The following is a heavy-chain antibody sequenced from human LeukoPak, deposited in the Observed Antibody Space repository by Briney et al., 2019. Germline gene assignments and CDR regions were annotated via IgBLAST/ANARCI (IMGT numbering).Heavy chain of an antibody. Sequence: GGSLRLSCAASGFTFSSYSMNWVRQAPGKGLEWVSYISSSSSTIYYADSVKGRFTISRDNAKNSLYLQMNSLRAEDTAVYYCARDKAITMIVWDDAFDIWGQGTMVTVSS. V-gene: IGHV3-48*01. CDR3: ARDKAITMIVWDDAFDI. CDR2: ISSSSSTI. J-gene: IGHJ3*02. D-gene: IGHD3-22*01. CDR1: GFTFSSYS.